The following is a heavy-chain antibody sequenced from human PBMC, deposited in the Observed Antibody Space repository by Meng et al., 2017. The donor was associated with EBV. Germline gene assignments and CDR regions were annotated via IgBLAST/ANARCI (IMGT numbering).Heavy chain of an antibody. V-gene: IGHV3-30*18. J-gene: IGHJ4*02. CDR1: GFTLRVNG. CDR2: ISYDGRNK. Sequence: LGESGGGVVPPGRARRLFCAAAGFTLRVNGMQWVRQAPGKGLELVAVISYDGRNKYYADSVKGRFTISRDNSKNTLYLPMNSLRAEDTAVYYCAKGDVYYYDSSGYPNYWGQGTLVTVSS. D-gene: IGHD3-22*01. CDR3: AKGDVYYYDSSGYPNY.